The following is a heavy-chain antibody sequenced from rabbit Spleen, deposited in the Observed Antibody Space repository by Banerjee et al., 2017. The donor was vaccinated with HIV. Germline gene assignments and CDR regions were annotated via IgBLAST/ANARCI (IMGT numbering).Heavy chain of an antibody. CDR3: ARDLTDVIGWNFGW. Sequence: QQQLEESGGGLVKPGGTLTLTCKASGIDFSSYYYMCWVRQAPGKGLEWIACIYTGSSGSTKYASWAKGRFTISKTSSTTVTLQMTSLTAADTATYFCARDLTDVIGWNFGWWGPGTLVTVS. V-gene: IGHV1S45*01. D-gene: IGHD1-1*01. CDR1: GIDFSSYYY. J-gene: IGHJ4*01. CDR2: IYTGSSGST.